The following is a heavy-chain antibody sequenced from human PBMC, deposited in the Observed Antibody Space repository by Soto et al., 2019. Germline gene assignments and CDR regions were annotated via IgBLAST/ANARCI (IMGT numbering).Heavy chain of an antibody. D-gene: IGHD5-18*01. V-gene: IGHV3-23*01. CDR1: GFSFSTSS. Sequence: GGSLRLSCAASGFSFSTSSMAWVRQPPGKGLEWVSAISPSASDTLYADSVKGRFTISRDNSQNTLFLQMTSLRADDTAVYYCAKGGYPFAYEWGQGALVTVSS. J-gene: IGHJ4*02. CDR3: AKGGYPFAYE. CDR2: ISPSASDT.